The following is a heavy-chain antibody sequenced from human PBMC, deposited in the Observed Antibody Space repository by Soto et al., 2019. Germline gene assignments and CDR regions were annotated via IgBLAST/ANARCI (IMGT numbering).Heavy chain of an antibody. V-gene: IGHV1-69*01. J-gene: IGHJ1*01. CDR2: IIPIFGTA. Sequence: QVQLVQSGAEVKKPGSSVKVSCKASGGTFSSYAISWVRQAPGHGLEWMGGIIPIFGTANYAQKFQGRVTITADESTSTVYMELSSLRSEDTAVYYCARVEYPRGYFQHWGQGTLVTVSS. D-gene: IGHD3-10*01. CDR1: GGTFSSYA. CDR3: ARVEYPRGYFQH.